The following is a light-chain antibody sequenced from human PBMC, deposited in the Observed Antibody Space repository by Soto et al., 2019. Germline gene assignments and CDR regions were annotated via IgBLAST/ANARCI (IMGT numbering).Light chain of an antibody. CDR3: AAWDGSLNADV. J-gene: IGLJ1*01. V-gene: IGLV1-44*01. Sequence: QAVVTQPPSASGTPGQRVPFPCSGGSSNIGSNAVTWNQQFPGTAPKLLTYTDNQRPSGVPDRFSGSKSGTSASLAISGLQSEDEADYFCAAWDGSLNADVFGTGTKLTVL. CDR2: TDN. CDR1: SSNIGSNA.